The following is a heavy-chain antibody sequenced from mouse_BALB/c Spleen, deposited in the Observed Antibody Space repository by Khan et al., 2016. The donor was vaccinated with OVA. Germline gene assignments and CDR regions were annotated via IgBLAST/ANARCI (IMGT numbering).Heavy chain of an antibody. CDR2: ISTGGRYT. CDR1: GFTFSTYG. CDR3: ARLAYYYDSEGFAY. V-gene: IGHV5-6*01. Sequence: EVKLMESGGDLVEPGGSLKLSCAASGFTFSTYGMSWVRQTPDKRLEWVATISTGGRYTYYPDSVRGRFTISRDNAKNTLYLQMTSLKSEDTAMFYCARLAYYYDSEGFAYWGQGTLVTVSA. J-gene: IGHJ3*01. D-gene: IGHD1-1*01.